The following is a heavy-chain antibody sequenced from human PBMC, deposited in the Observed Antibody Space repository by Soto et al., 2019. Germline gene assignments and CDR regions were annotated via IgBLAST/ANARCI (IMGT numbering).Heavy chain of an antibody. CDR2: ISGSGGST. D-gene: IGHD4-4*01. V-gene: IGHV3-23*01. Sequence: GGSLRLSCAASGFTFSSYAMSWVRQAPGKGLEWVSAISGSGGSTYYADSVKGRFTISRDNAKNSLYLQMNSLRAEDTAVYYCARGPLTTVTHNWFDPWGQGTLVTVSS. CDR1: GFTFSSYA. CDR3: ARGPLTTVTHNWFDP. J-gene: IGHJ5*02.